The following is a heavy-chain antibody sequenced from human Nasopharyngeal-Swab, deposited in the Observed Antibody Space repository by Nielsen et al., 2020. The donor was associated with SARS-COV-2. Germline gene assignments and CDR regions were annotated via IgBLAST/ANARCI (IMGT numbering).Heavy chain of an antibody. D-gene: IGHD3-3*01. CDR3: ASPRACYDFWSGYPTGWFDP. J-gene: IGHJ5*02. CDR1: GGSISSSSYY. CDR2: IYYSGST. Sequence: SETLSLTCTVSGGSISSSSYYWGWIRQPPGKGLEWIGSIYYSGSTYYNPSLKSRVTISVDTSKNQFSLKLSSVTAADTAVYYCASPRACYDFWSGYPTGWFDPWGQGTLVTVSS. V-gene: IGHV4-39*01.